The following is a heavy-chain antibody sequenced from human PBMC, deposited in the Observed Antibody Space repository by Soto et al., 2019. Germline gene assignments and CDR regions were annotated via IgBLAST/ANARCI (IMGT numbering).Heavy chain of an antibody. D-gene: IGHD6-13*01. J-gene: IGHJ4*02. CDR1: GYTFTGYY. CDR2: INPNSGGT. CDR3: ARNYYGSSWYDFDY. V-gene: IGHV1-2*04. Sequence: ASVKVSCKASGYTFTGYYMHWVRQAPGQGLEWMGWINPNSGGTNYAQKFQGWVTMTRDTSISTAYMELSRLRPDDTAVYYCARNYYGSSWYDFDYWGQGTLVTVSS.